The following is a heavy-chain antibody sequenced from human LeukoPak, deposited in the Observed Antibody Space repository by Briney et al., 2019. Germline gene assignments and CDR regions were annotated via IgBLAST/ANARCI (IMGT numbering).Heavy chain of an antibody. CDR1: GGAFSSYA. CDR3: ASSIVVVTAAYNWFDP. Sequence: SVKVSCKASGGAFSSYAISWVRQAPGQGLEWMGRIIPIFGIANYAQKFQGRVTITADKSTSTAYMELSSLRSEDTAVYYCASSIVVVTAAYNWFDPWGQGTLVTVSS. J-gene: IGHJ5*02. CDR2: IIPIFGIA. D-gene: IGHD2-21*02. V-gene: IGHV1-69*04.